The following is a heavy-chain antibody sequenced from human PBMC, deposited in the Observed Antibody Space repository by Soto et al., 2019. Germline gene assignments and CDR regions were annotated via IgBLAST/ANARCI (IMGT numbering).Heavy chain of an antibody. J-gene: IGHJ4*02. CDR1: GFTFEDHG. D-gene: IGHD3-10*01. V-gene: IGHV3-20*01. CDR3: ARRSGDQQVCDF. CDR2: ISWDGGTT. Sequence: EVQLVESGGGVARPGGSLRLSCAASGFTFEDHGMSWVRQAPGKGLEWLSDISWDGGTTVYADSVKGRFTVSRNNAKSSMYLQMNSLKHGDTAFYHCARRSGDQQVCDFWGQGTLVTVSS.